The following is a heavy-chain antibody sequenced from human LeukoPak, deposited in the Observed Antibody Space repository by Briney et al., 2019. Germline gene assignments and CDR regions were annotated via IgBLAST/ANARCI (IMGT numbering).Heavy chain of an antibody. CDR2: INHSGST. CDR3: ARGVIRAVAVLGY. Sequence: SETLSLTCAVYGGSFSGFYWSWIRQPPGKGLEWIGEINHSGSTNYNPSLKSRVTISVDTSKNQFSVKLRSVTAADTAMYYCARGVIRAVAVLGYWGQGTLVTVSS. CDR1: GGSFSGFY. J-gene: IGHJ4*02. V-gene: IGHV4-34*01. D-gene: IGHD6-19*01.